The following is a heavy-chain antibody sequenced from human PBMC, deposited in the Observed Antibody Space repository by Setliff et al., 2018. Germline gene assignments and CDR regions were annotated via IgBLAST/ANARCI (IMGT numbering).Heavy chain of an antibody. CDR2: VFSGDSDT. Sequence: GESLKISCKGSGYRFTTYWTGWVRQMPGKGLEWMGIVFSGDSDTRYSPSFQGQVTMSADKSINTAYLQWSSLKASDTAMYYCARLGAPASHDAFDIWGQGTMVTVSS. V-gene: IGHV5-51*01. CDR3: ARLGAPASHDAFDI. J-gene: IGHJ3*02. CDR1: GYRFTTYW. D-gene: IGHD6-25*01.